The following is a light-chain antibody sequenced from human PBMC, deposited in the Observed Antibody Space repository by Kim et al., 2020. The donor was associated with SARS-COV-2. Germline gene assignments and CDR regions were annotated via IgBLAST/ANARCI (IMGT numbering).Light chain of an antibody. CDR3: ETWDSNTRV. V-gene: IGLV4-60*03. CDR2: LEGSGNY. CDR1: SGRTTYI. J-gene: IGLJ3*02. Sequence: QPVLTQSSSASASLGSSVRLSCTLSSGRTTYIIAWHQQQPGKAPRFLMKLEGSGNYNKGSGVPDRFSGSSSGADRYLTISNLQSEDEADYYCETWDSNTRVFGGGTQLTFL.